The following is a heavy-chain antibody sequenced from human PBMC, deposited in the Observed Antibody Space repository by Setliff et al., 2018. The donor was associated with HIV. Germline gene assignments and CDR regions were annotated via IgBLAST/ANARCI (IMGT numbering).Heavy chain of an antibody. V-gene: IGHV4-34*01. Sequence: PSETLSLTCAVYGGSLSGYYCSWIRQPPGGGLEWIGQINHGGSTNYNPSLKSRVTLSVDTSKNQFSLKLSSVTAADTAMYFCARQPPPSGLPVWFDDYWGQGTLVTVSS. CDR3: ARQPPPSGLPVWFDDY. CDR2: INHGGST. CDR1: GGSLSGYY. D-gene: IGHD3-10*01. J-gene: IGHJ4*02.